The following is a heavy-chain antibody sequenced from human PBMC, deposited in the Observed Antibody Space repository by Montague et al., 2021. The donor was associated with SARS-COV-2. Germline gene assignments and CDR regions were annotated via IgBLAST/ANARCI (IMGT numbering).Heavy chain of an antibody. Sequence: SETLSLTCAVYGGSFSGYYWSWIRQPPGKGLEWIGEINHSGSTNYNPSLKSRVTISVDTSKNQFSLKLSSVTAADTAVYYCARMRAVLLWFGESYDFDYWGQGTMVTVSS. J-gene: IGHJ4*02. V-gene: IGHV4-34*01. CDR3: ARMRAVLLWFGESYDFDY. CDR2: INHSGST. CDR1: GGSFSGYY. D-gene: IGHD3-10*01.